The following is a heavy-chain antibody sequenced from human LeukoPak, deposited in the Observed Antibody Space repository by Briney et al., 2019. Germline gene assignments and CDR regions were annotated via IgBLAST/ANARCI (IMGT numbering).Heavy chain of an antibody. V-gene: IGHV1-69*13. CDR1: GGTFSSYA. J-gene: IGHJ4*02. D-gene: IGHD2/OR15-2a*01. CDR3: ATTGDYFYFDY. Sequence: ASVKVPCKASGGTFSSYAISWVRQAPGQGLEWMGGIIPIFGTANYAQKFQGRVTITADESTSTAYMELSSLRSEDTAVYYCATTGDYFYFDYWGQGTLVTVSS. CDR2: IIPIFGTA.